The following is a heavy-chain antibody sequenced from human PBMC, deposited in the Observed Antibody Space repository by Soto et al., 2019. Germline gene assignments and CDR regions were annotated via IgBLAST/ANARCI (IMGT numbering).Heavy chain of an antibody. CDR2: IIPMFGTA. V-gene: IGHV1-69*06. D-gene: IGHD5-18*01. CDR1: GGTFSSYA. CDR3: ARGRRDTALGHYFYGMDV. Sequence: GASVKVSFKASGGTFSSYAISWVRQAPGQGLEWMGGIIPMFGTANYAQKFEGRVTITADKSTSTAYMELSSLRSEDTAVFYCARGRRDTALGHYFYGMDVWGQGTTVTVSS. J-gene: IGHJ6*02.